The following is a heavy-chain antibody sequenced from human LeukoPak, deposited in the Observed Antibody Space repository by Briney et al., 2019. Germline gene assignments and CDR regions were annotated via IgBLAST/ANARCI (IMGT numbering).Heavy chain of an antibody. CDR2: FDPEDGET. Sequence: GASVKVSCKVSGYTLTELSMHWVRQAPGKGLEWMGGFDPEDGETIYAQKFQGRVTMTEDTSTDTAYMELSSLRSGDTAVYYCATRSMSSGYLFDYWGQGTLVTVSS. CDR3: ATRSMSSGYLFDY. CDR1: GYTLTELS. J-gene: IGHJ4*02. V-gene: IGHV1-24*01. D-gene: IGHD3-22*01.